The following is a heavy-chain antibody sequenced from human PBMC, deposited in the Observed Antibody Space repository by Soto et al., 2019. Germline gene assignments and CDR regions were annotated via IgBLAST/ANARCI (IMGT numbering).Heavy chain of an antibody. CDR2: ITYSSNYI. D-gene: IGHD6-19*01. CDR1: GFTFSAYS. CDR3: ARSRGGWYSAIDY. V-gene: IGHV3-21*01. J-gene: IGHJ4*02. Sequence: EVQLVESGGGLVKPGGSLKLSCASSGFTFSAYSMNWVRQAPGKGLEWVSSITYSSNYIYYADSVKGRFTISRDNAKNSLYLQMKSLRAEETAVYYCARSRGGWYSAIDYWGQGTLVTVSS.